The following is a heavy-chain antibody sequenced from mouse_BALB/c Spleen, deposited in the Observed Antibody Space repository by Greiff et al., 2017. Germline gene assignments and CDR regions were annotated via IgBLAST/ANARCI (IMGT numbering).Heavy chain of an antibody. CDR3: ARGPITTATGQGY. CDR1: GFTFSDYY. Sequence: EVQVVESGGGLVKPGGSLKLSCAASGFTFSDYYMYWVRQTPEKRLEWVATISDGGSYTYYPDSVKGRFTISRDNAKNNLYLQMSSLKSEDTAMYYCARGPITTATGQGYWGQGTTLTVSS. CDR2: ISDGGSYT. V-gene: IGHV5-4*02. J-gene: IGHJ2*01. D-gene: IGHD1-2*01.